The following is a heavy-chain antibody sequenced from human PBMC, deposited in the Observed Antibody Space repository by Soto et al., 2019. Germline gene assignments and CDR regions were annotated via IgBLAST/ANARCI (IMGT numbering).Heavy chain of an antibody. CDR2: ISGSGGNT. CDR3: AKSPGRGRGLVQIDKFDY. D-gene: IGHD3-16*01. J-gene: IGHJ4*02. V-gene: IGHV3-23*01. CDR1: GFTFSTYA. Sequence: PGRSLRLSCVASGFTFSTYAMSWVRQAPGKGPEWVSGISGSGGNTYYADSVKGRFTISRDNSKNTLYLQINSLRVEDTGVYYCAKSPGRGRGLVQIDKFDYWGQGTLVTVSS.